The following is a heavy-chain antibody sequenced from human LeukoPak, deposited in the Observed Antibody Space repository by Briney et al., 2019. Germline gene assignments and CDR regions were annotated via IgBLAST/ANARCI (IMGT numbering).Heavy chain of an antibody. V-gene: IGHV3-9*01. J-gene: IGHJ4*02. CDR2: ISWNSGSI. D-gene: IGHD3-9*01. Sequence: PGRSLRLSCAASGFTFDDYAMHWVRQAPGKGLEWVSGISWNSGSIGYADSVKGRFTISRDNAKNSLYLQMNSLRAEDTALYYCAKDTKGGYFDWLSTYFDYWGQGTLVTVSS. CDR1: GFTFDDYA. CDR3: AKDTKGGYFDWLSTYFDY.